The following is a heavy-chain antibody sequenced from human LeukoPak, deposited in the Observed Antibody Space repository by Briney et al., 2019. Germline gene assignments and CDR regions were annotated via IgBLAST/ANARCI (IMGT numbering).Heavy chain of an antibody. Sequence: GGSLRLSCAASGFTFSSYSMNWVRQAPGKGLERVSYISSSSSTIYYADSVKGRFTISRDNAKNSLYLQMNSLRAEDTAVYYCARVGYCSSTSCYLVLPDYYMDVWGKGTTVTVSS. J-gene: IGHJ6*03. D-gene: IGHD2-2*01. CDR3: ARVGYCSSTSCYLVLPDYYMDV. CDR1: GFTFSSYS. V-gene: IGHV3-48*01. CDR2: ISSSSSTI.